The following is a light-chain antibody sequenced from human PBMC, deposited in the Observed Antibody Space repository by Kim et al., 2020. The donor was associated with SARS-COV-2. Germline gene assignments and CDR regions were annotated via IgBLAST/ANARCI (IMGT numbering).Light chain of an antibody. CDR2: DDS. J-gene: IGLJ1*01. CDR3: QVWDSSSDV. CDR1: NIGSKS. Sequence: GDPGKTARSNCGGNNIGSKSVYWYQQKPGQAPVLGVYDDSDRPSGIPERFSGSNSGNTATLTISRVEAGDEADYYCQVWDSSSDVFGTGTKVTVL. V-gene: IGLV3-21*03.